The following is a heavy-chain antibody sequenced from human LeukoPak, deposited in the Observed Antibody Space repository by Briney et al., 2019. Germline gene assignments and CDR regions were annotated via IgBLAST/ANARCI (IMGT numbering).Heavy chain of an antibody. CDR3: ARTSGYCISTSCYNWFDP. J-gene: IGHJ5*02. V-gene: IGHV3-48*03. D-gene: IGHD2-2*03. CDR2: ISSSGNTI. Sequence: QPGGSLRLSCAASGFTFSSYEMNWVRQAPGKGLEWVSYISSSGNTIYYADSVKGRFTISRDNAKNSLYLQMNSLRGEDTAVYYCARTSGYCISTSCYNWFDPWGQGTLVTVSS. CDR1: GFTFSSYE.